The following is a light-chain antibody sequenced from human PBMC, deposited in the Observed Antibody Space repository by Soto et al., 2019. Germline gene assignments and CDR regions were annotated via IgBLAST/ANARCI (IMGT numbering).Light chain of an antibody. CDR3: CSYASSGTFVV. Sequence: QSVLTQPASVSGSPGQSITISCSGTSSDVATFNLVSWYQQHPGKAPKLMVYEGSKRPSGVSSRFSGSKSGSTASLTISGLQAEDEAAYYCCSYASSGTFVVFGGGTQLTVL. J-gene: IGLJ2*01. CDR2: EGS. V-gene: IGLV2-23*03. CDR1: SSDVATFNL.